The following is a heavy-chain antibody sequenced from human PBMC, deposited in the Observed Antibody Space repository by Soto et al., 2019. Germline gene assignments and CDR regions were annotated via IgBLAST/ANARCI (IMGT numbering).Heavy chain of an antibody. CDR3: ARGNLAAAGTPAFDF. CDR1: VFPFSRSG. V-gene: IGHV3-21*01. D-gene: IGHD6-13*01. J-gene: IGHJ3*01. Sequence: LRLSCAASVFPFSRSGTSWVRQAPGKGLEWVSSISSASTYIYYADSVKGRFTISRDNAKNSLYLQMNSLRAEDTAVYYCARGNLAAAGTPAFDFWGHGTVVTVS. CDR2: ISSASTYI.